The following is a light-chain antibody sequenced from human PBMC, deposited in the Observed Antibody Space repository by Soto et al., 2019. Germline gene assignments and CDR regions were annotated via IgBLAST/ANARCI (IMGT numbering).Light chain of an antibody. CDR1: SSDVGGYNY. J-gene: IGLJ2*01. CDR2: DVS. V-gene: IGLV2-14*01. CDR3: SSYTRSSPLV. Sequence: QSALTQPASVSGSPGQSITISCTGTSSDVGGYNYVSWYQQHPGKAPKLMIYDVSNRPSGVSNRFSASKSGNTASLTISGLQAEDEADYYCSSYTRSSPLVFRGGTKVTVL.